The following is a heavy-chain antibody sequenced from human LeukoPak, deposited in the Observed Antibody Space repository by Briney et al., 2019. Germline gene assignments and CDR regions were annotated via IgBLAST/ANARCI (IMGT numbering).Heavy chain of an antibody. J-gene: IGHJ4*02. D-gene: IGHD3-10*01. CDR1: GYTFTSYD. CDR2: MNPNSGNT. V-gene: IGHV1-8*03. Sequence: ASVKVSCKASGYTFTSYDINWVRQATGHGLEWMGWMNPNSGNTGYAQKFQGRVTITRNTSISTAYMELSSLRSDDTAVYYCASVWFGELSLDYWGQGTLVTVSS. CDR3: ASVWFGELSLDY.